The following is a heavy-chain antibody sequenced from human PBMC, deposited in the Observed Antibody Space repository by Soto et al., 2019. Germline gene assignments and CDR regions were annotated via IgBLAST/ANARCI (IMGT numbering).Heavy chain of an antibody. V-gene: IGHV3-21*01. CDR3: ARDRRYYDSSGRDY. CDR1: GFTFSSYS. CDR2: ISSSSSYI. Sequence: GGSLRLSCAASGFTFSSYSLNWVRQGHGKGLEWVSSISSSSSYIYYADSVKGRFTISRHNAKNSLYLQMNSLRAEDTAVYYCARDRRYYDSSGRDYWGQGTLVTVSS. D-gene: IGHD3-22*01. J-gene: IGHJ4*02.